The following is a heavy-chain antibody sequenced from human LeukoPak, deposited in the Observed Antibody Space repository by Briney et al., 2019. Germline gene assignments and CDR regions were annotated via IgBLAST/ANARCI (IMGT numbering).Heavy chain of an antibody. CDR3: ANADGDYDAFDI. V-gene: IGHV3-30-3*01. Sequence: GGSLRLSCEASGFTFTNYPMFWVRLAPAKGLEWVSSISYDGTKQNYTNSVKGRFTISRDNSRNMLFLQMNSLRPEDTAVYYCANADGDYDAFDIWGQGTMVTVSS. J-gene: IGHJ3*02. CDR2: ISYDGTKQ. D-gene: IGHD4-17*01. CDR1: GFTFTNYP.